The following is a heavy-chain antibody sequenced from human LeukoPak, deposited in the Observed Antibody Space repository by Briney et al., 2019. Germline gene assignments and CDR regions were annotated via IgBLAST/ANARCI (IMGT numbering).Heavy chain of an antibody. Sequence: GGSLRLSCAAPGFTFSTYWMAWVRQAPGKGLEWVANIKYDGSEKYYVDSVKGRFIISRDNAKNSLYLQMNSLRDEDTAVYYCARDLVIEPTGDWFDPWGQGTLVIVSS. J-gene: IGHJ5*02. D-gene: IGHD2/OR15-2a*01. V-gene: IGHV3-7*01. CDR2: IKYDGSEK. CDR3: ARDLVIEPTGDWFDP. CDR1: GFTFSTYW.